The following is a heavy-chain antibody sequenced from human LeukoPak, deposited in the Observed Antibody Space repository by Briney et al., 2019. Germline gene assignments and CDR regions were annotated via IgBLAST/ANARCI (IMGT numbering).Heavy chain of an antibody. Sequence: GGSLRLSCAASGFTFSSYSMNWVRQAPGKGLEWVANIKQDGSEKYYVDSVKGRFTISRDNAKNSLYLQMNSLRAEDTAVYYCARVGEGYIAAAGTLDYWGQGTLVTVSS. CDR1: GFTFSSYS. CDR3: ARVGEGYIAAAGTLDY. CDR2: IKQDGSEK. V-gene: IGHV3-7*01. D-gene: IGHD6-13*01. J-gene: IGHJ4*02.